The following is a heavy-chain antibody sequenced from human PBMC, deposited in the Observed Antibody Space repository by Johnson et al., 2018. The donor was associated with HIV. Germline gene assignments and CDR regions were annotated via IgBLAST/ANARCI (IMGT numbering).Heavy chain of an antibody. CDR1: GFTFSSYW. D-gene: IGHD2-15*01. V-gene: IGHV3-7*01. CDR3: ARDLFGSDAFDI. J-gene: IGHJ3*02. Sequence: VQLLESGGGLVQPGGSLRLSCAASGFTFSSYWMTWVRQAPGKGLEWVANIKQDGSEKYYVDSVRGRFTISRDNAKNSLYLQMNSLRAEDTAVYYCARDLFGSDAFDIWGQGTVVTISS. CDR2: IKQDGSEK.